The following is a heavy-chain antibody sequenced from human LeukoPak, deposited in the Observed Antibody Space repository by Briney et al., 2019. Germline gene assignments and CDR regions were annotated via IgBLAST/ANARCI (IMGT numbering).Heavy chain of an antibody. CDR3: ARGRNWNFQAYFDY. CDR1: GASIGSSLYF. Sequence: SETLSLTCTVSGASIGSSLYFWGWFRQPPGKGLEWIGSIYYRPTTYYNPSLKSRGTISLDTSNNQFPLKLTSVTAADTAFYYCARGRNWNFQAYFDYWGLGSLVSVSS. V-gene: IGHV4-39*06. D-gene: IGHD1-1*01. CDR2: IYYRPTT. J-gene: IGHJ4*02.